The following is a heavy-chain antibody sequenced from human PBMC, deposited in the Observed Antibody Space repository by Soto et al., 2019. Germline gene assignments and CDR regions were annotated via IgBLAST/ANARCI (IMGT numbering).Heavy chain of an antibody. V-gene: IGHV3-11*01. CDR1: GVTFSDYY. D-gene: IGHD3-3*01. CDR3: ARDPYYDFWSGYRDAFDI. J-gene: IGHJ3*02. CDR2: ISSSGSTI. Sequence: GGSLRLSCAASGVTFSDYYMSWIRQAPGKGLEWVSYISSSGSTIYYADSVKGRFTISRDNAKNSLYLQMNSLRAEDTAVYYCARDPYYDFWSGYRDAFDIWGQGTKVTVSS.